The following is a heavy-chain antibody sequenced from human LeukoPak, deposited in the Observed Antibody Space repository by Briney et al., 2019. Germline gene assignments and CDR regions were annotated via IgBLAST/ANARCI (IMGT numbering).Heavy chain of an antibody. Sequence: GGSLRLSCAASGFTFSSYAMHWVRQAPGKGLEYVSAITGNGGSTFYANSVKGRFTISRDNSKNTLYLQMGSLRAEDMAVYYRARGDVMVVAATLNYWGQGTLVTVSS. CDR3: ARGDVMVVAATLNY. CDR1: GFTFSSYA. J-gene: IGHJ4*02. D-gene: IGHD2-15*01. CDR2: ITGNGGST. V-gene: IGHV3-64*01.